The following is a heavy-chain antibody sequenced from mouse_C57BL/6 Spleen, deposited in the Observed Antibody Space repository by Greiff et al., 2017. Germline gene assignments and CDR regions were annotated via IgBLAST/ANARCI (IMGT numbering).Heavy chain of an antibody. CDR3: ARSGRYGYDEDYFDY. D-gene: IGHD2-2*01. CDR2: INPSTGGT. V-gene: IGHV1-42*01. J-gene: IGHJ2*01. Sequence: EVMLVESGPELVKPGASVKISCKASGYSFTGYYMNWVKQSPEKSLEWIGEINPSTGGTTYNQKFKAKATLTVDKSSSTAYMQLKSLTSEDSAVYYCARSGRYGYDEDYFDYWGQGTTLTVSS. CDR1: GYSFTGYY.